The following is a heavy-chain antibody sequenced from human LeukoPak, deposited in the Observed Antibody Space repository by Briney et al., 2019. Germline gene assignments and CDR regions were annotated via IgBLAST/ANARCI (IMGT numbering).Heavy chain of an antibody. D-gene: IGHD5-12*01. CDR3: ARHFYSGYDLIDY. J-gene: IGHJ4*02. Sequence: GESLRISCQGSGFSFTTYLISWVRQMPGKGLGWMGRIYPSDSYTHYSPSFQGRVTISADKSISTAYLQLTSLRASDTAIYYCARHFYSGYDLIDYWGQGTLVTAS. CDR2: IYPSDSYT. CDR1: GFSFTTYL. V-gene: IGHV5-10-1*01.